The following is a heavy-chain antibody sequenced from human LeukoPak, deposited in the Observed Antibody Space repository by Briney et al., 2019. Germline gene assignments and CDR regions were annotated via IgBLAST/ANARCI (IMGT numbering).Heavy chain of an antibody. V-gene: IGHV3-64D*06. CDR1: GFTFSSYA. CDR2: ISSNGGST. CDR3: VKDRSYCSSTSCQNGYYFDY. D-gene: IGHD2-2*01. J-gene: IGHJ4*02. Sequence: QPGGSLRLSCSASGFTFSSYAMHWVRQAPGKGLEYVSAISSNGGSTYYADSVKGRFTISRDNSKNTLYLQMSSLRAEDTAVYYCVKDRSYCSSTSCQNGYYFDYWGQGTLVTVSS.